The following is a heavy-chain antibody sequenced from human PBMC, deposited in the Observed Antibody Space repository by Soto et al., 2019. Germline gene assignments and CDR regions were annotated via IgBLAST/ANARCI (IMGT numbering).Heavy chain of an antibody. Sequence: PGGSLRLSCAASGFTFSSYAMSWVRQAPGKGLEWVSAISGSGGSTYYADSVKGRFTISRDNSKNTLYLQMNSLRAEDTAVYYCAKSEGSGNYYYGMDVWGQGTTVTVSS. J-gene: IGHJ6*02. CDR2: ISGSGGST. D-gene: IGHD3-10*01. CDR3: AKSEGSGNYYYGMDV. CDR1: GFTFSSYA. V-gene: IGHV3-23*01.